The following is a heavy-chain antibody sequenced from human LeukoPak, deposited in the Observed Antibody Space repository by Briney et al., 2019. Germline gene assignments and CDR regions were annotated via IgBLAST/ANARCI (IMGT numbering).Heavy chain of an antibody. D-gene: IGHD3-22*01. CDR1: VYTFTVYY. CDR2: INPNSGGT. Sequence: AASVKVSCKASVYTFTVYYMHWVRQAPGQGREWMGWINPNSGGTNYAQKFQGRVTMTRDTSISTAYMELSRLRSDDTAVYYCARVTMIVVARDPFDYWGQGTLVTVSS. J-gene: IGHJ4*02. V-gene: IGHV1-2*02. CDR3: ARVTMIVVARDPFDY.